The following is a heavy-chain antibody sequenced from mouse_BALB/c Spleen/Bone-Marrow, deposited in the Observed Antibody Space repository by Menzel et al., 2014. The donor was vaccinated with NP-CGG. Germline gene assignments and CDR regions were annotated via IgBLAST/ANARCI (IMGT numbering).Heavy chain of an antibody. CDR2: ISNLAYSI. CDR3: ARSNWDYSMDY. V-gene: IGHV5-15*02. Sequence: EVQRVESGGGLVQPRGSRKLSCAASGFTFSDYGMAWVRQAPGKGSEWIAFISNLAYSIYYADTVTGRFTISRENAKNTLYLEMSSLRSEDKATYYCARSNWDYSMDYWGQGTSVTDSS. J-gene: IGHJ4*01. D-gene: IGHD4-1*01. CDR1: GFTFSDYG.